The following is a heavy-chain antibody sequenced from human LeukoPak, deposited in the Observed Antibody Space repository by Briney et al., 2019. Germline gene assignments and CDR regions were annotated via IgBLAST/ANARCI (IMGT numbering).Heavy chain of an antibody. J-gene: IGHJ4*02. V-gene: IGHV4-59*12. D-gene: IGHD1-26*01. CDR3: ARKGKVGAFDY. Sequence: SETLSLTCTVSGGSISSYYWSWIRQPPGKGLEWIGYIYYSGSTNYSPSLKSRVTISVDTSKNQFSLQLNSVTPEDTAVYYCARKGKVGAFDYWGQGTLVTVSS. CDR1: GGSISSYY. CDR2: IYYSGST.